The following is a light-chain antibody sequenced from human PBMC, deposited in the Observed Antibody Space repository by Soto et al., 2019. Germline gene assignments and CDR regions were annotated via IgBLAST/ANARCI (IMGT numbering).Light chain of an antibody. J-gene: IGKJ2*01. V-gene: IGKV1-5*01. CDR1: QSITYW. CDR3: QQYHSFSYT. CDR2: DVF. Sequence: DIQMTQSPSSLSASVGDRVTITCRASQSITYWLAWYQQKPGRAPKLLIYDVFNLQSGVPSRFSGSGSATEFTLNISSLQPDESAAYYCQQYHSFSYTFGQGTKLDIK.